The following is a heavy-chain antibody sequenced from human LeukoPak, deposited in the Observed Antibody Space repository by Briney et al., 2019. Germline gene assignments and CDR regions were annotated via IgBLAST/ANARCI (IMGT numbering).Heavy chain of an antibody. CDR2: IDNSGST. Sequence: SETLSLTCTVSGASVSSYYWSWFRQPPGKGLEWIGYIDNSGSTNYNPSLRSRVTISVDKSKNQFSLKLSSVTAADSAVYYCARGYCSSGNCPSFDYWGQGTLVTVSS. V-gene: IGHV4-59*02. J-gene: IGHJ4*02. CDR3: ARGYCSSGNCPSFDY. CDR1: GASVSSYY. D-gene: IGHD2-15*01.